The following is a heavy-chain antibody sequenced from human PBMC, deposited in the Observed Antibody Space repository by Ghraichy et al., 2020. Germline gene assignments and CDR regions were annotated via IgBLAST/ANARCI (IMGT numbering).Heavy chain of an antibody. J-gene: IGHJ4*02. CDR1: GGSISSSIYY. CDR2: IYNSGST. CDR3: ARRGYCTGGSCFRELDY. V-gene: IGHV4-39*01. Sequence: SETLSLTCTVSGGSISSSIYYWAWIRQPPGKGLEWIGSIYNSGSTYYNPSLKSRVTVSVDTSKNQFSLRLTSVTAADTAVYYCARRGYCTGGSCFRELDYWGQGTLVTVSS. D-gene: IGHD2-15*01.